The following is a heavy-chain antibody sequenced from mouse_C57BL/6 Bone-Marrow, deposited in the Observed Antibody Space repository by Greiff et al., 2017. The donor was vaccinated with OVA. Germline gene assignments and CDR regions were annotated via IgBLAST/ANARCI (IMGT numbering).Heavy chain of an antibody. Sequence: VQLQQSGAELVRPGASVKLSCTASGFNIKDDYMHWVKQRPEQGLEWIGWIDPENGDTEYASKFQGKATITADTSSNTAYLQLRSLTSEDTAVYYCTTLVWLRYFDVWGTGTTVTVSS. V-gene: IGHV14-4*01. CDR1: GFNIKDDY. J-gene: IGHJ1*03. D-gene: IGHD2-2*01. CDR2: IDPENGDT. CDR3: TTLVWLRYFDV.